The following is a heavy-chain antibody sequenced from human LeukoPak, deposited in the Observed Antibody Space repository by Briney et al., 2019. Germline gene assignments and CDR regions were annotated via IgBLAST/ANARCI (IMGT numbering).Heavy chain of an antibody. J-gene: IGHJ3*02. CDR2: IYTSGST. Sequence: PSETLSLTCTVSGGSISSYYGSWIWQPAGKGLEWIGRIYTSGSTNYNPSLKSRVTMSVDTSKNQFSLKLSSVTAADTAVYYCARIAPRGYDAFDIWGQGTMVTVSS. D-gene: IGHD2-15*01. V-gene: IGHV4-4*07. CDR1: GGSISSYY. CDR3: ARIAPRGYDAFDI.